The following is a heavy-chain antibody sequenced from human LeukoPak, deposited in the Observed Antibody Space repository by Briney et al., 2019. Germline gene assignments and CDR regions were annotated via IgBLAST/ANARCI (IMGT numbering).Heavy chain of an antibody. V-gene: IGHV4-39*01. J-gene: IGHJ4*02. D-gene: IGHD6-19*01. CDR3: ASYSSGLFDY. CDR2: IYYSGST. Sequence: SETLSLTCTVSGSSISSSSYYWGWIRQPPGKGLEWIGSIYYSGSTYYNPSLKSRVTISVDTSKNQFSLKLSSVTAADTAVYYCASYSSGLFDYWGQGALVTVSS. CDR1: GSSISSSSYY.